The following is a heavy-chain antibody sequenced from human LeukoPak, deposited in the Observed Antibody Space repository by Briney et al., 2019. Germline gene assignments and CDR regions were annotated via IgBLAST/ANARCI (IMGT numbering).Heavy chain of an antibody. J-gene: IGHJ4*02. V-gene: IGHV4-61*01. CDR2: IYDSGRT. CDR1: GGSVSSGSYY. Sequence: PSETLSLTCTVSGGSVSSGSYYWSWIRQSPGKRLEYVGYIYDSGRTNYNPSLKSRVTISKDTSKNQFSLKLSSVTAADTAVYYCARDRLGGYSYVYWGQGSLVTVSS. CDR3: ARDRLGGYSYVY. D-gene: IGHD5-12*01.